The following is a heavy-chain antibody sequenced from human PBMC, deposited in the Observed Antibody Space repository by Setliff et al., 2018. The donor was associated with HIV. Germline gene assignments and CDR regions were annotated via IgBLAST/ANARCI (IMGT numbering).Heavy chain of an antibody. CDR1: GDSISSDAYY. J-gene: IGHJ5*02. Sequence: SETLSLTCTVSGDSISSDAYYWSWIRQHPGKGLEWIGSIYYSGSTYCNPSLKSRVTISVDTSKNQFSLKLSSVTAADTAVYYCARLNGSGSPWGQGTLVTVSS. CDR2: IYYSGST. D-gene: IGHD3-10*01. CDR3: ARLNGSGSP. V-gene: IGHV4-39*01.